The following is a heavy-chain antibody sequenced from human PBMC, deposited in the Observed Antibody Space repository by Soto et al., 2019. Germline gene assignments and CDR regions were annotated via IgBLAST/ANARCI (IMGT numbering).Heavy chain of an antibody. Sequence: GESLKISGKGSGYSFTSYWIGWVRQMPGKGLEWMGIIYPGDSDTRYSPSFQGQVTISADKSISTAYLQWSSLKASDTAMYYCARPIIFFYDSSGSTGFYYYCMDVWRQVCTVTVSS. CDR2: IYPGDSDT. V-gene: IGHV5-51*01. CDR3: ARPIIFFYDSSGSTGFYYYCMDV. CDR1: GYSFTSYW. J-gene: IGHJ6*02. D-gene: IGHD3-22*01.